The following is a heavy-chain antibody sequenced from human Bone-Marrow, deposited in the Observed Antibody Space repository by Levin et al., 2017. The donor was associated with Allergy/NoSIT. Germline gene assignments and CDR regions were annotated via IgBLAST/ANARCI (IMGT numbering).Heavy chain of an antibody. Sequence: PRASVKVSCKASGYSFTAYYMHWVRQAPGQGLEWMGWINPLSGGTDYAQNFQGRVTMTRDTSISTAYMELTRLSSDDTAVYYCARDGVFSRNFDAFDIWGQGTVVTVSS. V-gene: IGHV1-2*02. CDR1: GYSFTAYY. CDR2: INPLSGGT. D-gene: IGHD3-3*01. J-gene: IGHJ3*02. CDR3: ARDGVFSRNFDAFDI.